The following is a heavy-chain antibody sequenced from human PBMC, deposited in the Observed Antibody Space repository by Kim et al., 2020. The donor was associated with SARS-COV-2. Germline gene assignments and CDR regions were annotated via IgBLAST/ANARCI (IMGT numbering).Heavy chain of an antibody. CDR2: IIPIFGTA. Sequence: SVKVPCKASGGTFSSYAISWVRQAPGQGLEWMGGIIPIFGTANYAQKFQGRVTITADESTSTAYMELSSLRSEDTAVYYCARETPCSSTSCRWYYYGMDVWGQGTTVTVSS. J-gene: IGHJ6*02. CDR3: ARETPCSSTSCRWYYYGMDV. D-gene: IGHD2-2*01. CDR1: GGTFSSYA. V-gene: IGHV1-69*13.